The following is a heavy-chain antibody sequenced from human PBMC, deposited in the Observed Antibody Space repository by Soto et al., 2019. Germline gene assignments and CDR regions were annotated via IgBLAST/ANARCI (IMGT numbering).Heavy chain of an antibody. J-gene: IGHJ6*02. D-gene: IGHD2-15*01. Sequence: SETLSLTCSVSGVSITSYYWSWIRQSAGGGLEWMGRINTDGLSTYSPSFKSRLTMSLDTSKNQVSLRLISVTAAHTAVYFCARVPVAVAATEDYYGLDVWGQGTTVTVSS. CDR3: ARVPVAVAATEDYYGLDV. CDR2: INTDGLS. CDR1: GVSITSYY. V-gene: IGHV4-4*07.